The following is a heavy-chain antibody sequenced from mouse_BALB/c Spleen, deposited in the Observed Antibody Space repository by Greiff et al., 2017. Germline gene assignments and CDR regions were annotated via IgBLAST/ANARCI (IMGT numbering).Heavy chain of an antibody. CDR1: GFTFSSYT. J-gene: IGHJ3*01. CDR3: TREGYRFAY. CDR2: ISSGGSYT. Sequence: EVNLVESGGGLVKPGGSLKLSCAASGFTFSSYTMSWVRQTPEKRLEWVATISSGGSYTYYPDSVKGRFTISRDNAKNTLYLQMSSLKSEDTAMYYCTREGYRFAYWGQGTLVTVSA. V-gene: IGHV5-6-4*01.